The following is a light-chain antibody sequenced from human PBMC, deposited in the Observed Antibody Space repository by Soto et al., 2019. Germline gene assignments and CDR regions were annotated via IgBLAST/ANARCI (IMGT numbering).Light chain of an antibody. CDR2: DVS. J-gene: IGKJ1*01. Sequence: DIQMTQSPSTLSASIGDRVTVTCRASQSINTFLAWYQQKAGKAPKVLIYDVSTLERGVPSRFSASGSGTEFTLTISGLQPDDFATYYCHQYKSQSWAFAQGTKVDIK. CDR3: HQYKSQSWA. V-gene: IGKV1-5*01. CDR1: QSINTF.